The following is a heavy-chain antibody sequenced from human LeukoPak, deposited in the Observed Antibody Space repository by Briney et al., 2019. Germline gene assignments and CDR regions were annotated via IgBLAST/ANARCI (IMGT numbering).Heavy chain of an antibody. Sequence: SETLSLTCTVSGGSISSSSYYWGWIRQPPGKGLEWIGSIYYSGSTYYNPSLKSRVTISVDASKNQFSLKLSSVTAADTAVYYCAGHRSAAAGYFDAFDIWGQGTMVTVSS. D-gene: IGHD6-13*01. CDR3: AGHRSAAAGYFDAFDI. CDR2: IYYSGST. J-gene: IGHJ3*02. V-gene: IGHV4-39*01. CDR1: GGSISSSSYY.